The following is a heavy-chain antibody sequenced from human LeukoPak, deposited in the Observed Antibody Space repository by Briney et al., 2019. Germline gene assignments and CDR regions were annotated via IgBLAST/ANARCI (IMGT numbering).Heavy chain of an antibody. D-gene: IGHD2-21*02. CDR1: GFTFSDCW. Sequence: PGGSLRLSCAVSGFTFSDCWMTWVRQAPGKGLEWVATINRGGSETYYVDSVKGRFTISRDDARNSLYLQMNGLRAEDAAVYFSADFVKGWGQGTLVTVSS. V-gene: IGHV3-7*01. CDR3: ADFVKG. J-gene: IGHJ4*02. CDR2: INRGGSET.